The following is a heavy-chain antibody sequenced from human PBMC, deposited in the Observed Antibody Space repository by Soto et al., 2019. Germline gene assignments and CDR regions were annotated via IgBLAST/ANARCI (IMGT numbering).Heavy chain of an antibody. CDR2: IYYSGST. V-gene: IGHV4-30-4*01. J-gene: IGHJ5*02. CDR1: GGSISSGDYY. D-gene: IGHD6-6*01. Sequence: SETLSLTCTVSGGSISSGDYYWSWIRQPPGKGLEWIGYIYYSGSTHYNPSLKSRITISVDPSKNQFSLKLSSVTAADTAVYSCARERPDGARLDPWGQGTLVAVSS. CDR3: ARERPDGARLDP.